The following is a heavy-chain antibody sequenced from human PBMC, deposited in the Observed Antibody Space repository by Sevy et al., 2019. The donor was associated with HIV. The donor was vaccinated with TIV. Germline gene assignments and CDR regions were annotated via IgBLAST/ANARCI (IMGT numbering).Heavy chain of an antibody. CDR3: ARAGLTARGYYFDY. CDR2: ISTSSSTI. Sequence: GGSLRLSCAASGFTFSSYSMNWVRQAPGKGLEWVSYISTSSSTIYYADSVKGRFTISRDNAKNSLYLQMTSLIAEDSGVYYWARAGLTARGYYFDYWIQGTLVTVSS. D-gene: IGHD2-21*02. V-gene: IGHV3-48*01. CDR1: GFTFSSYS. J-gene: IGHJ4*02.